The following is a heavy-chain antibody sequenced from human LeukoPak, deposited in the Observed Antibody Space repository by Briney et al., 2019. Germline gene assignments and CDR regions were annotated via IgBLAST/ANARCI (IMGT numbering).Heavy chain of an antibody. CDR3: ARGATYYDILTGYYTPPSFDY. V-gene: IGHV3-23*01. CDR2: ISGSGSGGST. J-gene: IGHJ4*02. CDR1: GFTFSSSA. D-gene: IGHD3-9*01. Sequence: GGSLRLSCAASGFTFSSSAMSWVRQAPGKGLEGVSNISGSGSGGSTYYADSVKGRFTISRDNSKNTLYLQMNSLRAEDTAVYYCARGATYYDILTGYYTPPSFDYWGQGTLVTVSS.